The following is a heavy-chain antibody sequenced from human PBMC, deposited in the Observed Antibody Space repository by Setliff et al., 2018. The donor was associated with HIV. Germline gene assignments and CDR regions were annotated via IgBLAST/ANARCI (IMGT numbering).Heavy chain of an antibody. Sequence: ASVKVSCKASGYSFSNYAIHWVRQAPGQGLEWMGRINGGNAITKFSQKFQGRVTFTRDTSASTAYMELSSPRSEDTAVYYCARAGYLLHYFDSWGQGTLVTVSS. V-gene: IGHV1-3*01. CDR2: INGGNAIT. CDR1: GYSFSNYA. J-gene: IGHJ4*02. CDR3: ARAGYLLHYFDS. D-gene: IGHD1-26*01.